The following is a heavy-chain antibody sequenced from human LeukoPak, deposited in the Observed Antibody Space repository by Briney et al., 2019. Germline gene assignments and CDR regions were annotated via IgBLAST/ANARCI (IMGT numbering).Heavy chain of an antibody. CDR3: ARDQRRYLDLDYYMDV. D-gene: IGHD3-9*01. V-gene: IGHV1-18*01. Sequence: ASVKVSCKASGYTFTSYGISWVRQAPGQGLEWMGWISAYNGNTNYAQKLQGRVTMTRDMSTSTVYMELSSLRSEDTAVYYCARDQRRYLDLDYYMDVWGKGTTVTVSS. CDR1: GYTFTSYG. CDR2: ISAYNGNT. J-gene: IGHJ6*03.